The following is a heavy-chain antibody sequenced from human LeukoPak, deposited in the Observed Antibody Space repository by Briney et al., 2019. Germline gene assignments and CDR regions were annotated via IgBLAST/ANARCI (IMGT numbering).Heavy chain of an antibody. CDR1: GFTFSSYG. V-gene: IGHV3-30*18. CDR2: ISYDGSNK. CDR3: AKDSLPRLAYCGGDCYSLYNWFDP. J-gene: IGHJ5*02. Sequence: GRSLRLSCAASGFTFSSYGMHWVRQAPGKELEWVAVISYDGSNKYNADSVKGRFTISRDNSKNTLYLQMNSLRAEDTAVYYCAKDSLPRLAYCGGDCYSLYNWFDPWGQGTLVTVSS. D-gene: IGHD2-21*02.